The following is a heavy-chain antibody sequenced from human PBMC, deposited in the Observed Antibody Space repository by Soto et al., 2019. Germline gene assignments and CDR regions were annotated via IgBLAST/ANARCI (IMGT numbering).Heavy chain of an antibody. V-gene: IGHV1-69*02. J-gene: IGHJ5*02. D-gene: IGHD5-18*01. CDR1: GGTFSSYT. Sequence: QVQLVQSGAEVKKPGSSVKVSCKASGGTFSSYTISWVRQAPGQGLEWMGRIIPILGIANYAQKFQGRVTIAADKSTSTAYMELSSLRSEDTAVYYCAIGVGYSYGPNWVRHGWFDPWGQGTLVTVSS. CDR2: IIPILGIA. CDR3: AIGVGYSYGPNWVRHGWFDP.